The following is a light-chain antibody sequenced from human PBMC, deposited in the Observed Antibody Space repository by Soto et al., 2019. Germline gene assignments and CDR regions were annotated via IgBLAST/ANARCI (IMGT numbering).Light chain of an antibody. CDR1: QSVSSS. Sequence: IMFTQSPTTLSLSPGERATLSCRASQSVSSSLAWYQQKPGQAPRLLIYDASNRATGIPARFSGSGSGTDFTLTISRLEPADFAVYYCQQYGSSPSWTFGQGTKV. CDR2: DAS. CDR3: QQYGSSPSWT. J-gene: IGKJ1*01. V-gene: IGKV3-20*01.